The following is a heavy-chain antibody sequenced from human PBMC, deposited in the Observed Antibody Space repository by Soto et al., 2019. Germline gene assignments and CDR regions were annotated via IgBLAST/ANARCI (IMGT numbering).Heavy chain of an antibody. D-gene: IGHD6-19*01. V-gene: IGHV4-39*01. CDR3: ARHPVYATGWQIDY. CDR2: IHKSGTT. Sequence: SETLSLTCTVSGGSVSSGSYHWGWIRQPPGKGLEWIGRIHKSGTTYYNASLKSRLSISIDTSKTQFSLKLSSVTAADTAVYQCARHPVYATGWQIDYWGQGALVTVSS. J-gene: IGHJ4*02. CDR1: GGSVSSGSYH.